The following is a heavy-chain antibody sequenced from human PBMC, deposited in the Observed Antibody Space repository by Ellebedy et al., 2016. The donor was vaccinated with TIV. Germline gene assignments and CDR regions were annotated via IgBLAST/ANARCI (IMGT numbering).Heavy chain of an antibody. Sequence: GGSLRLSCAASGFSFRSYWMTWVRQAPGRGLEWVANINQDATKTFYVDSVEGRFTISRDNAKNSLFLQMNSLRAEDTAVYYCATDGSYGDYLSPAHAFENWGQGTMVTVSS. D-gene: IGHD4-17*01. CDR3: ATDGSYGDYLSPAHAFEN. V-gene: IGHV3-7*01. CDR1: GFSFRSYW. J-gene: IGHJ3*02. CDR2: INQDATKT.